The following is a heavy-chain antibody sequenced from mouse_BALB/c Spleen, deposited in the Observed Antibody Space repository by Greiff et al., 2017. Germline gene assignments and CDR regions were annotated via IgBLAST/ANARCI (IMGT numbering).Heavy chain of an antibody. D-gene: IGHD2-14*01. Sequence: EVQVVESGGGLVKPGGSLKLSCAASGFAFSSYDMSWVRQTPEKRLEWVAYISSGGGSTYYPDTVKGRFTISRDNAKNTLYLQMSSLKSEDTAMYYCARRYYRYGYAMDYWGQGTSVTVSS. V-gene: IGHV5-12-1*01. CDR2: ISSGGGST. J-gene: IGHJ4*01. CDR3: ARRYYRYGYAMDY. CDR1: GFAFSSYD.